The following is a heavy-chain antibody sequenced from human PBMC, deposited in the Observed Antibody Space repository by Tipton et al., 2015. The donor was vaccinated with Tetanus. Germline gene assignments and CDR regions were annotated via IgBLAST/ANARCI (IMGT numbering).Heavy chain of an antibody. CDR3: ARGVWFXPGPXSYFXY. CDR2: IYSSGST. V-gene: IGHV4-4*07. D-gene: IGHD3-10*01. CDR1: GGSISSYY. J-gene: IGHJ4*02. Sequence: TLSLTCTVSGGSISSYYWSWIRQPAGKGLEWIGRIYSSGSTHYNPSLKSRVTMSLDTSKNQFSLKLNSVTAADTAVYYCARGVWFXPGPXSYFXYWGXGTLVTVSS.